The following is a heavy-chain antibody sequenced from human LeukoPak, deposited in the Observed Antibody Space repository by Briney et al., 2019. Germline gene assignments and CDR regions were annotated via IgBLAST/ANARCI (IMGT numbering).Heavy chain of an antibody. V-gene: IGHV3-21*01. J-gene: IGHJ4*02. CDR2: ISSSSSYI. CDR1: GFTFSSYS. D-gene: IGHD1-26*01. Sequence: PGGSLRLSCAASGFTFSSYSMNWVRQAPGKGLEWVSSISSSSSYIYYGDSVKGRFTISRDNAKNSLYLQMNSLRAEDTAVYYCARDGIVGATRSSYWGQGTLVTVSS. CDR3: ARDGIVGATRSSY.